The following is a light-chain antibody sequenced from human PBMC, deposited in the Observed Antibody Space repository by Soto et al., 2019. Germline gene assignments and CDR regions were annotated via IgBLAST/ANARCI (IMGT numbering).Light chain of an antibody. J-gene: IGKJ1*01. Sequence: EIVLTQSPGTLSLSPGERATLSCRSSQSVSSSFLAWYQQKPGQAPRLLIWGVSNRATGIPDRFSGSGSGTDFSLTISRLEPEDFAVYYCQQYSRSLPWTFGQGTKVDIK. CDR2: GVS. CDR1: QSVSSSF. CDR3: QQYSRSLPWT. V-gene: IGKV3-20*01.